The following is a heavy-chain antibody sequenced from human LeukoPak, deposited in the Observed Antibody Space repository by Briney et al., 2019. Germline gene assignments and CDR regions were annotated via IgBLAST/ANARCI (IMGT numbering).Heavy chain of an antibody. CDR3: AKVHPYRVGATTIDY. Sequence: PGGSLRLSCAASGFTFSSYAMSWVRQAPGKGLEWVSAISGSGGSTYYADSVKGRFTISRDNSKNTLDLQMNSLRTEDTAVYYCAKVHPYRVGATTIDYWGQGTLVTVSS. CDR2: ISGSGGST. V-gene: IGHV3-23*01. CDR1: GFTFSSYA. J-gene: IGHJ4*02. D-gene: IGHD1-26*01.